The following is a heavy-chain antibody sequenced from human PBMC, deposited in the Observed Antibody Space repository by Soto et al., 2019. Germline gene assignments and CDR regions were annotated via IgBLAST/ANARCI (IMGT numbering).Heavy chain of an antibody. Sequence: EVQLVESGGGLVQPGGSLRLSCAASGFNFSSYDMHWVRQATGKGLEWVSVIGTAGDTFYTGSVKGRFTISRENGKNSLYLQMNSLRAVDTAVYYCARAGQGASCSGGSCYLGASDIWGQGTMVTVSS. CDR2: IGTAGDT. CDR3: ARAGQGASCSGGSCYLGASDI. V-gene: IGHV3-13*01. CDR1: GFNFSSYD. J-gene: IGHJ3*02. D-gene: IGHD2-15*01.